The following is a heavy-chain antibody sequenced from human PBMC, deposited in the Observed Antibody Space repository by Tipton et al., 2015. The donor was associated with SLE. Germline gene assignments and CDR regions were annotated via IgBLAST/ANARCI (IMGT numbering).Heavy chain of an antibody. CDR1: GDSISSRYY. J-gene: IGHJ5*02. D-gene: IGHD1-7*01. V-gene: IGHV4-38-2*01. CDR3: ARINWNYFPDPNWFDP. CDR2: IYHTGTT. Sequence: GLVKPSETLSLTCVVSGDSISSRYYWGWIRQPPGKGLEWIGSIYHTGTTYYNPSLKSRVTISIDTSKNHFSLKLTSVTAADTAVYYCARINWNYFPDPNWFDPWGQGTLVTVSS.